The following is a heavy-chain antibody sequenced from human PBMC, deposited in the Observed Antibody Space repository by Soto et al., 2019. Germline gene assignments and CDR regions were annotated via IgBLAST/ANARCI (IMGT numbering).Heavy chain of an antibody. V-gene: IGHV1-18*01. J-gene: IGHJ6*02. CDR2: ISAYNENT. CDR1: RYTFSRYG. D-gene: IGHD2-15*01. Sequence: GASVKVSCKASRYTFSRYGISWVRQAPGQGLEWMGWISAYNENTKYAQKFQGRVTMTTDTSTSTAYMELRSLTSEDTAMYYCAREGFCSSGSCALYSHDFFGMDVWGQGTTVTVSS. CDR3: AREGFCSSGSCALYSHDFFGMDV.